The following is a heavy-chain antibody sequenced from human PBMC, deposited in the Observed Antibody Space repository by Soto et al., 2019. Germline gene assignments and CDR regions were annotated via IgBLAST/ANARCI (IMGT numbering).Heavy chain of an antibody. Sequence: GGSLRLSCEVSGFTFSRYRMTWVRQAPGKGLEWLANIRQDGLEKHYEDSVKGRFTISRDNAKNSLYLEMSSLRVEDTAVYYCARGFASPGGYYFDYWGLGTPVTGSS. CDR1: GFTFSRYR. V-gene: IGHV3-7*01. CDR2: IRQDGLEK. CDR3: ARGFASPGGYYFDY. J-gene: IGHJ4*02. D-gene: IGHD3-10*01.